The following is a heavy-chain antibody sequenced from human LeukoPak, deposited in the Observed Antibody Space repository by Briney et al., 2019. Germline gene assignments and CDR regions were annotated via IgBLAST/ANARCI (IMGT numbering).Heavy chain of an antibody. V-gene: IGHV4-34*01. J-gene: IGHJ4*02. CDR1: GGSISSYY. D-gene: IGHD3-10*01. CDR3: ARISRPGVTMVRGVKTHFDY. Sequence: PSETLSLTCTVSGGSISSYYWSWIRQPPGKGLEWIGEINHSGSTNYNPSLKSRVTISVDTSKNQFSLKLSSVTAADTAVYYCARISRPGVTMVRGVKTHFDYWGQGTLVTVSS. CDR2: INHSGST.